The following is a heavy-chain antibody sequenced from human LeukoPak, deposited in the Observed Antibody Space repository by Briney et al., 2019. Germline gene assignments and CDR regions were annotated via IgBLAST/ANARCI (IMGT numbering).Heavy chain of an antibody. V-gene: IGHV4-59*12. CDR3: ARARLPNFDY. CDR2: IYYSGST. Sequence: SETLSLTCTVSGGSISSYYWSWIRQPPGKGLEWIGYIYYSGSTNYNPSLKSRVTISVDTSKNQFSLKLSSVTAADTAVYYCARARLPNFDYWGQGTLVTVSS. CDR1: GGSISSYY. D-gene: IGHD5-12*01. J-gene: IGHJ4*02.